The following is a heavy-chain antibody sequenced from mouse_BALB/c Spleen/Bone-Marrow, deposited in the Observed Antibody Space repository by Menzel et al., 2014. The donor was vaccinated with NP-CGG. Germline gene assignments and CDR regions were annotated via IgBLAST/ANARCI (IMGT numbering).Heavy chain of an antibody. J-gene: IGHJ4*01. V-gene: IGHV1-66*01. CDR1: GYSFTSYY. CDR3: ARGEYDEGNYYAMDY. Sequence: QVQLKESGPELVKPGASVKISCKASGYSFTSYYIHWVKQRPGQGLEWIGWIFPGSGNTKYNEKFKGKATLTADTSSSTAYMQLRSLTSENSAVYFCARGEYDEGNYYAMDYWGQGTSVTVST. D-gene: IGHD2-14*01. CDR2: IFPGSGNT.